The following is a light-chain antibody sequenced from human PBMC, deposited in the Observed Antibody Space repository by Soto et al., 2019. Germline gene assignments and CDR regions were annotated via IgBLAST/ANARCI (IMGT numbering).Light chain of an antibody. CDR1: QSISSW. V-gene: IGKV1-5*03. Sequence: DIPMTQSPSTLSASVGDRVTITCRASQSISSWLAWYQQKPGKAPNLLIYKASTLETGVPPRFSGSGSGTEFTLTISSMQPDEFATYYCQHYDSYSWITFGQGTRLGIK. J-gene: IGKJ5*01. CDR2: KAS. CDR3: QHYDSYSWIT.